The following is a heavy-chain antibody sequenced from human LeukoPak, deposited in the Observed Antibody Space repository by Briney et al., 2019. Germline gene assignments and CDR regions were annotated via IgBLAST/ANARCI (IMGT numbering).Heavy chain of an antibody. V-gene: IGHV1-69*13. D-gene: IGHD3-22*01. CDR1: GYTFTSYG. J-gene: IGHJ4*02. Sequence: GASVKVSCKASGYTFTSYGISWVRQAPGQGLEWMGGIIPIFGTANYAQKFQGRVTITADESTSTAYMELSSLRSEDTAVYYCARDLHTGYYYSLDYWGQGTLVTVSS. CDR3: ARDLHTGYYYSLDY. CDR2: IIPIFGTA.